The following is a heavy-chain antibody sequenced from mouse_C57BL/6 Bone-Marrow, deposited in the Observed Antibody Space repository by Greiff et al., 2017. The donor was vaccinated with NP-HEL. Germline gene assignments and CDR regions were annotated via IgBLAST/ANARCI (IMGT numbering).Heavy chain of an antibody. V-gene: IGHV1-81*01. CDR2: IYPRSGNT. J-gene: IGHJ4*01. D-gene: IGHD2-4*01. CDR3: ARLVRAIIGRAMDY. CDR1: GYTFTSYG. Sequence: VQLQQSGAELARPGASVKLSCKASGYTFTSYGISWVKQRTGQGLVWIGEIYPRSGNTYYNEKFKGKATLTADKSSSTAYMELRSLTSEDSAVYFCARLVRAIIGRAMDYWGQGTSVTVSS.